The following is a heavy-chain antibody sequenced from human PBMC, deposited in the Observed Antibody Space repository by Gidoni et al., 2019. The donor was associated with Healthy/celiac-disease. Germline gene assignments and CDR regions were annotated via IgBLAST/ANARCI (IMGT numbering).Heavy chain of an antibody. CDR1: GFTFSSYA. Sequence: EVQLLESGGGLVQPGGSPRLSCAASGFTFSSYAMSWVRQAPGKGLEWVSAISGSGGSTYYADSVKGRFTISRDNSKNTLYLQMNSLRAEDTAVYYCAKGRTGDRYFDYWGQGTLVTVSS. V-gene: IGHV3-23*01. CDR2: ISGSGGST. CDR3: AKGRTGDRYFDY. D-gene: IGHD7-27*01. J-gene: IGHJ4*02.